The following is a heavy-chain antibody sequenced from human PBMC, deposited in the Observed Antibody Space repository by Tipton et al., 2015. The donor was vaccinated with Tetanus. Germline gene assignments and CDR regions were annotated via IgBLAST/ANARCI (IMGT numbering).Heavy chain of an antibody. J-gene: IGHJ3*02. D-gene: IGHD4-17*01. V-gene: IGHV3-33*01. CDR1: GFPFSNYA. CDR3: ARGASGDSDDYVGASDI. CDR2: MWYDGSND. Sequence: SGFPFSNYAMHWVRQAPGKGLEWVALMWYDGSNDYYGDSVKGRFTISRDSSKNTLYLHMNSLRAEDTAMYYCARGASGDSDDYVGASDIWGQGTMVSVSS.